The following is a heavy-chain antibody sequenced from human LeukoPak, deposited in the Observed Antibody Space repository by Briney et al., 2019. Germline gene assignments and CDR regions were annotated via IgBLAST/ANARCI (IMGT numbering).Heavy chain of an antibody. V-gene: IGHV3-21*01. CDR2: ISSSSYI. Sequence: GGSLRLSCAASGFTFSSYEMNWVRQAPGKGLEWVSSISSSSYIYYAESLKGRFTISRDNAKKSLYLQMNSLRAEDTAVYYCARVIDYYDNWFDPWGQGTLVTVSS. D-gene: IGHD3-22*01. J-gene: IGHJ5*02. CDR3: ARVIDYYDNWFDP. CDR1: GFTFSSYE.